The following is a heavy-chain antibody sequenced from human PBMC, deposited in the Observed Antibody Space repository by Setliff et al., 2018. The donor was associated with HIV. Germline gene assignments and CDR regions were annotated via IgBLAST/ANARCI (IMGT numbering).Heavy chain of an antibody. D-gene: IGHD3-22*01. Sequence: GGSLRLSCAASGFTFNSYSMNWVRQAPGKGLEWVSSISSSNSYMYYADPMKGRFTISRDNAKNSLYLQMNSLRAEDTAVYYCATGSGYYSARQDYWGQGTLVTVSS. V-gene: IGHV3-21*01. CDR1: GFTFNSYS. J-gene: IGHJ4*02. CDR3: ATGSGYYSARQDY. CDR2: ISSSNSYM.